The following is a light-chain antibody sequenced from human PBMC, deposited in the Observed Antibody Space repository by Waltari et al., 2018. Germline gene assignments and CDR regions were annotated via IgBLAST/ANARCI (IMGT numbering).Light chain of an antibody. CDR1: QGISSW. CDR3: QQANSFRGT. J-gene: IGKJ3*01. V-gene: IGKV1-12*01. Sequence: IQMTHSPPSVSASVGYRVTITCRASQGISSWCVWTQQKPGKAPKLLIYAGSSLQWRVPSRFSGSGSGTDFTLPSSSLQPEDFATYYWQQANSFRGTFGPGTKVDIK. CDR2: AGS.